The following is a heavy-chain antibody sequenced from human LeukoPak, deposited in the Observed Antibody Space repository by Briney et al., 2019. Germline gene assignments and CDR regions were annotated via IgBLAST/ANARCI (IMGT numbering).Heavy chain of an antibody. Sequence: SETLSLTCSVSDGSMTNYYWSWIRQPAGKGLEWIGRMRTSVNNHYNPSLARRVSISVDTSKNQFSLKLSSVTAADTAVYYCARDSYYYDSSGYQGAAFDIWGQGTMVTVSS. V-gene: IGHV4-4*07. J-gene: IGHJ3*02. D-gene: IGHD3-22*01. CDR2: MRTSVNN. CDR3: ARDSYYYDSSGYQGAAFDI. CDR1: DGSMTNYY.